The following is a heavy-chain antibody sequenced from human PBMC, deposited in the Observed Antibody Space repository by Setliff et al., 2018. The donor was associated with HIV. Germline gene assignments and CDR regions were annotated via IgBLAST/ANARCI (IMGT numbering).Heavy chain of an antibody. J-gene: IGHJ6*03. CDR1: GLTFGDFW. V-gene: IGHV3-15*01. Sequence: GGSLRLSCAASGLTFGDFWMSWVRQAPGKGLEWVGRVKSKPDGGTTDYVAPVKGRFTISRDDSKNTLYLQMNSLKTEDTAVYYCITGSSSWYGYYYMDVWGKGTTVTVSS. CDR3: ITGSSSWYGYYYMDV. D-gene: IGHD2-2*01. CDR2: VKSKPDGGTT.